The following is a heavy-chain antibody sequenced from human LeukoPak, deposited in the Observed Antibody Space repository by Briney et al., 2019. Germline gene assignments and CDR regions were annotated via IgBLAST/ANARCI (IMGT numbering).Heavy chain of an antibody. CDR3: ARAGPFYSGNYLGF. D-gene: IGHD1-26*01. CDR1: GYTFTGYY. J-gene: IGHJ4*02. CDR2: TNPNSGGT. V-gene: IGHV1-2*02. Sequence: ASVKVSCKASGYTFTGYYMHWVRQAPGQGLEWMGWTNPNSGGTNYAQKFQGRVTMTRDTSISTAYMELSRLTSDDTAVYYCARAGPFYSGNYLGFWGQGTLVTVSS.